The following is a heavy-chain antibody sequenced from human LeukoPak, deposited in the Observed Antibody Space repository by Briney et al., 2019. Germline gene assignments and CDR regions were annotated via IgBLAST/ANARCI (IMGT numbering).Heavy chain of an antibody. J-gene: IGHJ6*02. CDR3: AKAGHCSSTSCLYYYYGMDV. D-gene: IGHD2-2*01. CDR1: GFTFSSYG. CDR2: IRYDGSNK. Sequence: GSLRLSCAASGFTFSSYGMHWVRQAPGKGLEWVAFIRYDGSNKYYADSVKGRFTISRDNSKNTLYLQMNSLRAEDTAVYYCAKAGHCSSTSCLYYYYGMDVWGQGTTVTVSS. V-gene: IGHV3-30*02.